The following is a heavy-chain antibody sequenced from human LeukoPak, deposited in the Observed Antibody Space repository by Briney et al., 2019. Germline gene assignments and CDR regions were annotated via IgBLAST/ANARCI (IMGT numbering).Heavy chain of an antibody. D-gene: IGHD4-11*01. J-gene: IGHJ4*02. Sequence: SETLSLTCAVSGGSISSSNWWGWVRQPPGKGLEGIGEIYHSGSTNYNPSLKSRVTISVDKSKNQFSLKLSSVTAADTAVYYCARGPMFYSKGTYFDYWGQGTLVTVSS. CDR2: IYHSGST. V-gene: IGHV4-4*02. CDR1: GGSISSSNW. CDR3: ARGPMFYSKGTYFDY.